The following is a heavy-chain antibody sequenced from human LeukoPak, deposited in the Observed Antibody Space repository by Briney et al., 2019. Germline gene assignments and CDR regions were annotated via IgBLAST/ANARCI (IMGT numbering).Heavy chain of an antibody. D-gene: IGHD4-17*01. V-gene: IGHV1-2*02. Sequence: SVKVSCKASGYTFTGYYIHWVRQAPGQGLEWMGWINPNSGGTNSAQKFQGRVTMTRDTSISTAYMELSSLRSDDTAVYYCATNQYGDYTLGDYWGQGTLVSVSS. CDR3: ATNQYGDYTLGDY. CDR2: INPNSGGT. CDR1: GYTFTGYY. J-gene: IGHJ4*02.